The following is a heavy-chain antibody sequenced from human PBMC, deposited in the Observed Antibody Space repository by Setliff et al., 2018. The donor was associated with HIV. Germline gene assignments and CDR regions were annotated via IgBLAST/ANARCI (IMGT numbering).Heavy chain of an antibody. V-gene: IGHV5-51*01. CDR1: GYSFTTNW. CDR3: ARQGSRAYYYDYVWGSHRWDAFDI. CDR2: IYPSDSDT. Sequence: GESLTISCKASGYSFTTNWIGWVRQMPGKGLEWMGLIYPSDSDTRYSPSFQGQVTISVDKSISTAYPQWSSLKASDTAMYYCARQGSRAYYYDYVWGSHRWDAFDIWGQGTMVTVSS. D-gene: IGHD3-16*02. J-gene: IGHJ3*02.